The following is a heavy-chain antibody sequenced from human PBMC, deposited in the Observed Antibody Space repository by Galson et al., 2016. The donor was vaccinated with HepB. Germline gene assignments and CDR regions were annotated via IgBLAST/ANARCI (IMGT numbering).Heavy chain of an antibody. Sequence: SLRLSCAASGFTFSNYDMHWVRQATGKGLEWVSAIGAAGDTYYPGSVKGRFTISRENANNSLYLHMNSLRAGDTAVYYCAREGGCSDGRCHNATFDIWGQGTMVTVSS. CDR1: GFTFSNYD. D-gene: IGHD2-15*01. J-gene: IGHJ3*02. V-gene: IGHV3-13*01. CDR2: IGAAGDT. CDR3: AREGGCSDGRCHNATFDI.